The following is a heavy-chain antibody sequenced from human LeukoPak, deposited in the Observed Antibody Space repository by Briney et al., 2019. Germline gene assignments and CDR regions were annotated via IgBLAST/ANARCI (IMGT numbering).Heavy chain of an antibody. D-gene: IGHD1-26*01. J-gene: IGHJ6*02. Sequence: PSETLSLTCTVSGGSIRSYYCSWIRQPPGKGLEWIGYIYSSGSTNYNPSLRSRVTISVDTSKNQFSLKLSSVTAADTAVYYCARRSLVRTVGYYYAMDVWGQGTTVTVSS. CDR2: IYSSGST. CDR3: ARRSLVRTVGYYYAMDV. V-gene: IGHV4-59*01. CDR1: GGSIRSYY.